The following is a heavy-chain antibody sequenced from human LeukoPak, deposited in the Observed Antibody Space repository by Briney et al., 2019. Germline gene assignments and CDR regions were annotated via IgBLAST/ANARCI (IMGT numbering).Heavy chain of an antibody. CDR2: IYHSGST. D-gene: IGHD3/OR15-3a*01. Sequence: SGTLSLTCAVSGGSISSSNWWSWVRQPPGKGLEWIGEIYHSGSTNYNPSLKSRVTISVDKSKNQFSLRLNSVTAADTAVYYCARQTGSGLFILPGGQGTLVTVSS. V-gene: IGHV4-4*02. J-gene: IGHJ4*02. CDR1: GGSISSSNW. CDR3: ARQTGSGLFILP.